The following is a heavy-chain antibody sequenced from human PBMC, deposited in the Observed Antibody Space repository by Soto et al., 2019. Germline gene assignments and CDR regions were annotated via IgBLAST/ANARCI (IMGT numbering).Heavy chain of an antibody. CDR2: IIPIFGTA. Sequence: QVQLVQSGAEVKKPGSSVKVSCKASGGTFSSYAISWVRQAPGQGLEWMGGIIPIFGTANYAQKCPGRVTIPADESTSTAYMEMSSLRSEDTAVYYCASHGITGTWVYYYGMDVWGHGTTVTISS. D-gene: IGHD1-7*01. CDR1: GGTFSSYA. V-gene: IGHV1-69*12. CDR3: ASHGITGTWVYYYGMDV. J-gene: IGHJ6*02.